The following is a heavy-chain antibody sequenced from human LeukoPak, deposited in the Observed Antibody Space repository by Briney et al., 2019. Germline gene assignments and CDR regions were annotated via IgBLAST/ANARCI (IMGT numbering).Heavy chain of an antibody. D-gene: IGHD6-13*01. CDR3: ARDLGIAAAGHYYYYYMDV. CDR2: IYYSGST. V-gene: IGHV4-39*07. Sequence: SETLSLTCTVSGGSISSSSYYWGWIRQPPGKGLEWIGSIYYSGSTYYNPSLKSRVTISVDTSKNQFSLKLSSVTAADTAVYYCARDLGIAAAGHYYYYYMDVWGKGTTVTVSS. J-gene: IGHJ6*03. CDR1: GGSISSSSYY.